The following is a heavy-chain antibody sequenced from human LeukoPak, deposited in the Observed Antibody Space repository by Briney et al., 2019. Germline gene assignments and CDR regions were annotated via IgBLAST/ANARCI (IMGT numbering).Heavy chain of an antibody. CDR1: GFSLSTSGVG. V-gene: IGHV2-5*01. CDR2: IYWNDDK. J-gene: IGHJ4*02. Sequence: SGPTLVNPTQTLTLTCTFSGFSLSTSGVGVGWIRQPSGKALEWLGIIYWNDDKRYSPSLKSRLTITKDTSKNQVVLTITNMDPVDTATYFCAHEGYCSTASCYYFDHWGQGTLVTASS. D-gene: IGHD2-2*01. CDR3: AHEGYCSTASCYYFDH.